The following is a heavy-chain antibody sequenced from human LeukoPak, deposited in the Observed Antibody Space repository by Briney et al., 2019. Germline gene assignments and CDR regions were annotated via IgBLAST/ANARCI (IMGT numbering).Heavy chain of an antibody. Sequence: GASLRLSCAASGFTFSTYDMHWVRQATGKGLEWVSGIGTAGDPYYADSVKGRFTISRENAKNSLDLQMNSLRAGDTAVYYCARAPPRYYYNGMDVWGKGTTVTVS. CDR2: IGTAGDP. CDR1: GFTFSTYD. D-gene: IGHD1-14*01. CDR3: ARAPPRYYYNGMDV. J-gene: IGHJ6*04. V-gene: IGHV3-13*05.